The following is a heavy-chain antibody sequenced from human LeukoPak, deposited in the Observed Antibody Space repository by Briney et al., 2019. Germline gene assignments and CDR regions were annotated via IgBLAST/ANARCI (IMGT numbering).Heavy chain of an antibody. V-gene: IGHV1-8*01. CDR3: ARVGGIAAAFDY. Sequence: ASVKVSCKASGYTFTSYDINWVRQATGQGLEWMGWMNPNSGSTGYAQKSQGRVTMTRNTSISTAYMELSSLRSEDTAVYYCARVGGIAAAFDYWGQGTLVTVSS. CDR1: GYTFTSYD. J-gene: IGHJ4*02. D-gene: IGHD6-13*01. CDR2: MNPNSGST.